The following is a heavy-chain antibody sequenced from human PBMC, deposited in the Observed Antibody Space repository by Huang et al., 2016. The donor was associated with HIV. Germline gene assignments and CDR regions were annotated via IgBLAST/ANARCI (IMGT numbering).Heavy chain of an antibody. J-gene: IGHJ4*02. D-gene: IGHD3-3*01. V-gene: IGHV4-59*11. CDR1: GGSISTHD. Sequence: QVQLQESGPGLVKPSETLSLTCPVSGGSISTHDWSWIRQPPGKGLEWIGSIDYSGSTNYIPSLNSRVTLLLDTSKNQSYLRVNSVTAADTARYYCARDHHDFWRGYRRMYFFDHWGQGTLVTVSS. CDR3: ARDHHDFWRGYRRMYFFDH. CDR2: IDYSGST.